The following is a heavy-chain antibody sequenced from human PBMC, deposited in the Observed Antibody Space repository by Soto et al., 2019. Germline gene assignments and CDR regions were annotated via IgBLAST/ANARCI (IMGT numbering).Heavy chain of an antibody. Sequence: EVQLVESGGGLVQPGGSLRLSCAASGFTFSSYDMHWVRQATGKGLEWVSAIGTAGDTYYPGSVKGRFTISREYAKNSLYLQMNSLRAGDTAVYYCARDQSGDGIYGMDVWGQGTTVTVSS. CDR2: IGTAGDT. CDR3: ARDQSGDGIYGMDV. J-gene: IGHJ6*02. V-gene: IGHV3-13*01. D-gene: IGHD1-20*01. CDR1: GFTFSSYD.